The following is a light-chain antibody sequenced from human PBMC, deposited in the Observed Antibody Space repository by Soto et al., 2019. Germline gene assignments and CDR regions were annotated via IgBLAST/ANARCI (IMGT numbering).Light chain of an antibody. Sequence: ENVLTQSPGTLSLSPGERATLSCRTSQSVDSNYLAWYKQTPGQATRLLIYDTSSRATGIPGRFSGSESGTDFTLTIDRLEPEDFAVYYCQQYGSSLYTFGQGTTLEIK. CDR3: QQYGSSLYT. CDR1: QSVDSNY. V-gene: IGKV3-20*01. CDR2: DTS. J-gene: IGKJ2*01.